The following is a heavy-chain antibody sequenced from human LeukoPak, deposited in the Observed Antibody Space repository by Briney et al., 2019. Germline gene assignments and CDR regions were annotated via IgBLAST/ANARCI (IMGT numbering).Heavy chain of an antibody. Sequence: SVKVSCKASGGTFSSYAISWVRQAPGQGLEWMGRIIPIFGTANYAQKFQGRVTITTDESTSTAYMELSSLRSEDTAVYYCARDTSLYYCDSSAKNAFDIWGQGTMVTVSS. D-gene: IGHD3-22*01. CDR1: GGTFSSYA. V-gene: IGHV1-69*05. J-gene: IGHJ3*02. CDR2: IIPIFGTA. CDR3: ARDTSLYYCDSSAKNAFDI.